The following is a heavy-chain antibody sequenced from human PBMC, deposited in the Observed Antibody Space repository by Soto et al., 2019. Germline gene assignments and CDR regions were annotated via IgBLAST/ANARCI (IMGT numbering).Heavy chain of an antibody. CDR1: RGTFSSYT. D-gene: IGHD6-13*01. V-gene: IGHV1-69*08. J-gene: IGHJ5*02. Sequence: QVQLVQSGAEVKKPGSSVKVSCKASRGTFSSYTISWVRQAPGQGLEWMGRIIPILGIANYAQKFQGRVTITADKSTSTAYIELSSLRSEDTAVYYCARDRNKYSSSWYIPFDPWGQGTLVTVSS. CDR2: IIPILGIA. CDR3: ARDRNKYSSSWYIPFDP.